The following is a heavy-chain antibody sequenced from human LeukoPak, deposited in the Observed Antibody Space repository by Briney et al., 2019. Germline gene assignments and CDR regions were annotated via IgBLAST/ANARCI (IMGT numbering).Heavy chain of an antibody. CDR2: IYNSGST. D-gene: IGHD3-9*01. Sequence: SETLSLTCTVSGGYISSHYWSWIRQAAGKGMEWIGRIYNSGSTNYNPSLKSRVTMSGDTSKSQCSLKLTSLTPADTAVYYCSRDRYGWFYYWGQGTQVTVSS. CDR1: GGYISSHY. CDR3: SRDRYGWFYY. V-gene: IGHV4-4*07. J-gene: IGHJ4*02.